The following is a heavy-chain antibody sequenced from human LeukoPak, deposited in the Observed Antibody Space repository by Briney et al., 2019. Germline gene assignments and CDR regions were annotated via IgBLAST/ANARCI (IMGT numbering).Heavy chain of an antibody. J-gene: IGHJ4*02. V-gene: IGHV3-9*01. D-gene: IGHD6-19*01. CDR3: VKESEDSSGWATRYYFDY. Sequence: GGSLRLSCAASGFTFDDYAMHWVRQAPGKGLEWVAGITWNSDNIDYAESVRGRFTISRDNAKNSLYLEMNSLRLEDTALYYCVKESEDSSGWATRYYFDYWGQGSLVTVSS. CDR2: ITWNSDNI. CDR1: GFTFDDYA.